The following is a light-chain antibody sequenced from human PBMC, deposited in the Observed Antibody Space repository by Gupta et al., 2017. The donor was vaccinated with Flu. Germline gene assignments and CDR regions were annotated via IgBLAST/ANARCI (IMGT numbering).Light chain of an antibody. CDR3: CSYAGSSTVVV. CDR2: EGS. Sequence: ITIPCTGTSSYVGRYNLVSWYQQYPGKAPKLMIYEGSKRPSGVSSRFSGSKSGNTASLTISGLQAEDEADYYCCSYAGSSTVVVFGGGTKLTVL. J-gene: IGLJ2*01. CDR1: SSYVGRYNL. V-gene: IGLV2-23*03.